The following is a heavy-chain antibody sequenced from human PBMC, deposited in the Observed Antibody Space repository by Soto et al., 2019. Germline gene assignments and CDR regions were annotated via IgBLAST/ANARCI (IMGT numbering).Heavy chain of an antibody. CDR1: GYTFTSYA. V-gene: IGHV1-3*01. CDR2: INAGNGNT. CDR3: ARDSRAYYDSRENPRAFDI. D-gene: IGHD3-22*01. J-gene: IGHJ3*02. Sequence: ASVKVSCKASGYTFTSYAMHWVRQAPGQRLEWMGWINAGNGNTKYSQKFQGRVTITRDTSASTAYMELSSLRSEDTAVYYCARDSRAYYDSRENPRAFDIWGQGTMVTVSS.